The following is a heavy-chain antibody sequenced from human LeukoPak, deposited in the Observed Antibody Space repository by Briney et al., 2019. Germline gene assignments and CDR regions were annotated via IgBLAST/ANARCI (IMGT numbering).Heavy chain of an antibody. D-gene: IGHD6-13*01. Sequence: VSVKVSCKASGYTFTDYYMHWVRQAPGQGLEWMGWIDPNTGGTNYAQKFQDRVTMTGDTSISTAYMELNRLRSDDTAVYYRARVVAGVGAAFDYWGQGTLVTVSS. CDR2: IDPNTGGT. V-gene: IGHV1-2*02. CDR1: GYTFTDYY. CDR3: ARVVAGVGAAFDY. J-gene: IGHJ4*02.